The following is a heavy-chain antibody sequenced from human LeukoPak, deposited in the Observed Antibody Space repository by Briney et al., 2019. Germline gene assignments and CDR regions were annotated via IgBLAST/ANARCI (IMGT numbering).Heavy chain of an antibody. CDR2: IYPSDSDT. Sequence: GESLKISCKGSGYSFANQWIGWVRQMPGKGLEWMGIIYPSDSDTRYSPSFQGQVTISADKSISTAYLQWSSLKAADTAIYYCARYSESYFAEKGFFDCWGQGTLVTVSS. D-gene: IGHD1-26*01. V-gene: IGHV5-51*01. CDR1: GYSFANQW. J-gene: IGHJ4*02. CDR3: ARYSESYFAEKGFFDC.